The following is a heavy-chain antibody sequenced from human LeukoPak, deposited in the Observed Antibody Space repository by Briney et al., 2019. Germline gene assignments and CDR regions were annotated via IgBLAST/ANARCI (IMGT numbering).Heavy chain of an antibody. CDR1: GYTFTSYG. CDR2: ISAYNGNT. J-gene: IGHJ5*02. D-gene: IGHD3-22*01. Sequence: ASVKVSCKASGYTFTSYGISWVRQAPGQGLEWMGWISAYNGNTNYAQKLQGRVTMTTDTSTSTAYMEQRSLRSDDTAVYYCARDSAMIVVGNWFDPWGQGTLVTVSS. CDR3: ARDSAMIVVGNWFDP. V-gene: IGHV1-18*01.